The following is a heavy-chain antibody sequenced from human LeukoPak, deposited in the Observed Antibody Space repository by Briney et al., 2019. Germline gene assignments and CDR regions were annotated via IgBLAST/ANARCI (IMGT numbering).Heavy chain of an antibody. J-gene: IGHJ4*02. D-gene: IGHD4-17*01. CDR2: IYYSGST. Sequence: SETLSLTCTVSGGSISSYYWSWIRLPPGKGLEWIGYIYYSGSTNYNPSLKSRVTISVDTSKNQFSLKLSSVTAADTAVYYCARHEDNGDYPLNYWGQGTLVIVSS. V-gene: IGHV4-59*08. CDR3: ARHEDNGDYPLNY. CDR1: GGSISSYY.